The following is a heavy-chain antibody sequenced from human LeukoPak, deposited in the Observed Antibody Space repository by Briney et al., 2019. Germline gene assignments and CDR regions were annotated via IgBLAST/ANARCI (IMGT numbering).Heavy chain of an antibody. CDR2: IYYTGST. CDR3: ARTGTGDFYWFDP. CDR1: GGSIGSYY. J-gene: IGHJ5*02. D-gene: IGHD1-14*01. V-gene: IGHV4-59*08. Sequence: SETLSLTCTVSGGSIGSYYWSWIRQSPGKGLDWIGYIYYTGSTDYNPSLKSRVTISVDTSKNQFSLKLSSVTAADTAVYYCARTGTGDFYWFDPWGQGTLVTVSS.